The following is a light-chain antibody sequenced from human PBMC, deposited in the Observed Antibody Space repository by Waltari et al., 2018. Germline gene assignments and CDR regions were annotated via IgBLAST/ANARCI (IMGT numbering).Light chain of an antibody. V-gene: IGLV2-8*01. CDR1: RTDAGGYKD. J-gene: IGLJ2*01. CDR2: EVN. Sequence: QSALTQPPSASGSPGQSVTISCTGTRTDAGGYKDVSWYQQHPGKAPRLIIYEVNRRPSGVPDRFSGSKSGNTASLTVSGLQAEDEADYYCSSYAVSNNLLFGGGTKLTVL. CDR3: SSYAVSNNLL.